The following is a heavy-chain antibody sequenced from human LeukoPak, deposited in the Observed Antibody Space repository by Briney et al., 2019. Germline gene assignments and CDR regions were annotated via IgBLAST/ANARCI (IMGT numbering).Heavy chain of an antibody. CDR2: IESTGRL. CDR3: ARPTATPAGDYHYHYTHV. CDR1: GGSISGRW. Sequence: PSETLSLACTVSGGSISGRWWSWIRRPPGKGPEWLGDIESTGRLNDNPSLRSRVTLSVDTSKNQFSLKVTSVTAADTAVYYCARPTATPAGDYHYHYTHVWGKGITVTVSS. V-gene: IGHV4-4*09. D-gene: IGHD2-21*01. J-gene: IGHJ6*03.